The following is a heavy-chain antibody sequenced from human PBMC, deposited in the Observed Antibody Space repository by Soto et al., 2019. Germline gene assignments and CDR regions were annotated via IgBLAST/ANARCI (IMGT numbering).Heavy chain of an antibody. J-gene: IGHJ4*02. CDR1: GFIFSSYG. V-gene: IGHV3-33*01. CDR2: IWYDGSNK. Sequence: QVQLVESGGGVVQPGRSLRLSCAASGFIFSSYGMHWVRQAPGKGLEWVAVIWYDGSNKYYADSVKGRFTISRDNSKNTLYLQMNSLRAEDTAVYYSARDQLYSSSWSDYWGQGTLVTVSS. CDR3: ARDQLYSSSWSDY. D-gene: IGHD6-13*01.